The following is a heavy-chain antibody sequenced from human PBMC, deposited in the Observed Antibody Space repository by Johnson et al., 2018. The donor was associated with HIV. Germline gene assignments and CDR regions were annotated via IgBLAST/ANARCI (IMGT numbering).Heavy chain of an antibody. CDR3: TTRHLSSSRAYAFDI. D-gene: IGHD6-13*01. CDR2: IYSGGST. J-gene: IGHJ3*02. V-gene: IGHV3-53*01. Sequence: VQLVESGGGLIQPGGSLRLSCAASGFTVSSNYMSWVRQAPGKGLEWVSAIYSGGSTYYADSVKGRFTISRDDSKNTLYLQMNSLKTEDTAVYYCTTRHLSSSRAYAFDIWGQGTMVTVSS. CDR1: GFTVSSNY.